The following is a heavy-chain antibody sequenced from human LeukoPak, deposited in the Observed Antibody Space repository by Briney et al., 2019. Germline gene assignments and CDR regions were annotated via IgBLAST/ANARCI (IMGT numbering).Heavy chain of an antibody. D-gene: IGHD3-22*01. J-gene: IGHJ3*02. CDR1: GYTFTAYY. CDR2: INPNTGGT. CDR3: ARDHSYYYDSSGLDAFDI. Sequence: ASLKVSCKASGYTFTAYYMYWLRQAPGQGLEWMGWINPNTGGTNYAQKFQGRVTMTRDTSISTAYMELSRLRSDDTAVYYCARDHSYYYDSSGLDAFDIWGQGTMVTVSS. V-gene: IGHV1-2*02.